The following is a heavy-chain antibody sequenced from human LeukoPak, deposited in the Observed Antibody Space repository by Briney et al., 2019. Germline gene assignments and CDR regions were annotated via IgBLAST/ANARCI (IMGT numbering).Heavy chain of an antibody. CDR3: ARVRTKWFLLRSRNSYYYMDV. CDR2: IYHSGST. D-gene: IGHD3-22*01. CDR1: GGSISSSNW. V-gene: IGHV4-4*02. J-gene: IGHJ6*03. Sequence: SETLSLTCAVSGGSISSSNWWSWVRQPPGKGLEWIGEIYHSGSTYYNPSLKSRVTISVDTSKNQFSLKLSSVTAADTAVYYCARVRTKWFLLRSRNSYYYMDVWGKGTTVTVSS.